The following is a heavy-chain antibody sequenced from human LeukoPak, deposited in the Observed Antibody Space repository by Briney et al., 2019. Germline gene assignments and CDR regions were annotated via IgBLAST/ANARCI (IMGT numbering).Heavy chain of an antibody. J-gene: IGHJ6*03. CDR1: GYTFTSYG. CDR3: ARGEPTKQLWERYYYYYMDV. CDR2: ISAYNGNT. V-gene: IGHV1-18*01. Sequence: ASVKVSCKASGYTFTSYGISWVRQAPGQGLEWMGWISAYNGNTHYAQKFQGRVTMTTDTSTNTVYMELRSLRSDDTAVYYCARGEPTKQLWERYYYYYMDVWGKGTTVTISS. D-gene: IGHD5-18*01.